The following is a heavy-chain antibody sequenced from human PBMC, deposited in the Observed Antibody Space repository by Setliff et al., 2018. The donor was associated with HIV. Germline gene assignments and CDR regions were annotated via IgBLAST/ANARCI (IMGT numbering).Heavy chain of an antibody. CDR3: ARLGDYDSSGYSWFDY. Sequence: SETLSLTCTVSGGSISSRSYYWGWIRQPPGKGLEWIGYIYYSGSNNYNPSLKSRVTISVDTSKNQFSLKLSSVTAADTAVYYCARLGDYDSSGYSWFDYWGQGTLVTVSS. J-gene: IGHJ4*02. D-gene: IGHD3-22*01. CDR1: GGSISSRSYY. CDR2: IYYSGSN. V-gene: IGHV4-61*05.